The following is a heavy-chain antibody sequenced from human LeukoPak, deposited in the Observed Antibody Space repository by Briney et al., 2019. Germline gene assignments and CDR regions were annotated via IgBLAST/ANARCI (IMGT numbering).Heavy chain of an antibody. J-gene: IGHJ6*02. D-gene: IGHD2/OR15-2a*01. Sequence: GRSLRLSCAASGFTFDDYAMHWVRQAPGKGPEWVSGISWNSGSIGYADSVKGRFTISRDNAKNSLYLQMNSLRAEDTALYYCAKDIGSTLVLLGMDVWGQGTTVTVSS. CDR2: ISWNSGSI. CDR3: AKDIGSTLVLLGMDV. V-gene: IGHV3-9*01. CDR1: GFTFDDYA.